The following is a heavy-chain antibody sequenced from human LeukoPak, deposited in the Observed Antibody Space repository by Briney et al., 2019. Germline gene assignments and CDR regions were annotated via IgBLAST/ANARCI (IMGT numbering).Heavy chain of an antibody. Sequence: SETLSLTCTVSGGSISGCYWSWIRQPAGKGLEWIGRIYTSGSTNYNPSLKSRVTMSVDTSKNQFSLKLSSVTAADTAVYYCARPSGYSYGSLFGWFDPWGQGTLVTVSS. J-gene: IGHJ5*02. CDR2: IYTSGST. D-gene: IGHD5-18*01. CDR3: ARPSGYSYGSLFGWFDP. CDR1: GGSISGCY. V-gene: IGHV4-4*07.